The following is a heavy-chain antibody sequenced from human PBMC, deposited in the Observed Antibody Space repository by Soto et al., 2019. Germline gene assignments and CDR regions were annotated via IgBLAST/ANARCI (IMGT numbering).Heavy chain of an antibody. D-gene: IGHD1-26*01. Sequence: QVQLVQSGAEVKKPGASVKVSCKASGYTFTSYGISWVRQAPGQGLEWMGWISAYNGNTNYAQKLQGRVTMATDTTTSTAFMELRSPRTYDTAVYFCAKGQWGVLTHWGQGTLVTVSS. CDR2: ISAYNGNT. V-gene: IGHV1-18*01. CDR1: GYTFTSYG. CDR3: AKGQWGVLTH. J-gene: IGHJ4*02.